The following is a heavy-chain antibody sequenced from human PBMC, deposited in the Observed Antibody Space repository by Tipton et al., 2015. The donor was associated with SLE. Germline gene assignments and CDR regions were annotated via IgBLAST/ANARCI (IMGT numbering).Heavy chain of an antibody. CDR1: GFTFSSYA. CDR2: ISGSGGST. J-gene: IGHJ4*02. V-gene: IGHV3-23*01. CDR3: ARWGAIGMRSFDY. D-gene: IGHD3-10*01. Sequence: SLRLSCAASGFTFSSYAMSWVRQAPGKGLEWVSAISGSGGSTYYADSVKGRFTISRDNAKNSLYLQMNSLRAEDTALYYCARWGAIGMRSFDYWGQGTLVTVSS.